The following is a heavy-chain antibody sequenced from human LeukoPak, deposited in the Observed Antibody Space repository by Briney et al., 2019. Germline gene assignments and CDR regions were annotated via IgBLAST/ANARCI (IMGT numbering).Heavy chain of an antibody. CDR2: ISGSGGST. CDR1: GSTFSSYA. D-gene: IGHD2-21*02. V-gene: IGHV3-23*01. J-gene: IGHJ4*02. Sequence: GGSLRPSCAASGSTFSSYAMSWVRQAPGKGLEWVSAISGSGGSTYYADSVKGRFTISRDNSKNTLYLQMNSLRAEDTAVYYCASLECGGDCYYSPRFYYFDYWGQGTLVTVSS. CDR3: ASLECGGDCYYSPRFYYFDY.